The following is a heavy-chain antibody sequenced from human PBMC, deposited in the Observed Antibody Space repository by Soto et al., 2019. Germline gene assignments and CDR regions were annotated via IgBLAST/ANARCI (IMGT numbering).Heavy chain of an antibody. V-gene: IGHV3-15*01. CDR2: IKTVTDGATT. CDR1: VITFSNAW. J-gene: IGHJ5*01. Sequence: PVGSLRLSCEFSVITFSNAWMNCVRHAPGKGLEWVARIKTVTDGATTDYAAPVRGRFTISRDDSKNMLFLHMNNVKGDDTGVYFCTSDLNDNWFEPWGRGTQVSVSS. CDR3: TSDLNDNWFEP. D-gene: IGHD3-22*01.